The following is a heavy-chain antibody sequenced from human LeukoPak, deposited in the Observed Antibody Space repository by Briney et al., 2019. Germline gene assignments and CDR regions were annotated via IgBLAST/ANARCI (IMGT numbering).Heavy chain of an antibody. CDR1: GGSISSGGYY. D-gene: IGHD3-3*01. Sequence: SQTLSLTCTVSGGSISSGGYYWSWIRQHPGKGLEWIGYIYYSGSTYYNPSLKSRVTISVDTSKNQFTLKLSSVTAADTAVNYCARDLDGSGYYLDYWGQGTLVTVSS. V-gene: IGHV4-31*03. J-gene: IGHJ4*02. CDR2: IYYSGST. CDR3: ARDLDGSGYYLDY.